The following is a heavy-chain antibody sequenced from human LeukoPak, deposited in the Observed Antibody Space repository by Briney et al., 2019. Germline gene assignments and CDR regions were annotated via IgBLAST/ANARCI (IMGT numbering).Heavy chain of an antibody. CDR2: IYHSGST. Sequence: PSETLSLTCTVSGGSISSGGYYWSWIRQPPGKGLEWIGYIYHSGSTYYNPSLKSRVTISVDRSKNQFSLKLSSVTAADTAVYYCARDQGPSYYYYMDVWGKGTTVTVSS. CDR3: ARDQGPSYYYYMDV. V-gene: IGHV4-30-2*01. J-gene: IGHJ6*03. CDR1: GGSISSGGYY.